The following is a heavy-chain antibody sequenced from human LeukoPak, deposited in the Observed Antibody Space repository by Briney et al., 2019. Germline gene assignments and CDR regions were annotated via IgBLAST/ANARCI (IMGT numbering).Heavy chain of an antibody. D-gene: IGHD3-10*01. J-gene: IGHJ4*02. Sequence: GGSLRLSCAASGFTFSNAWMSWVRQAPGKGLEWVGRIKSKTDGGTTDYAAPVKGRFTISRDDSKNTLYLQMNSLRGEDTAVYYCAKGSTVELFADYWGQGTLVTVSS. V-gene: IGHV3-15*01. CDR1: GFTFSNAW. CDR3: AKGSTVELFADY. CDR2: IKSKTDGGTT.